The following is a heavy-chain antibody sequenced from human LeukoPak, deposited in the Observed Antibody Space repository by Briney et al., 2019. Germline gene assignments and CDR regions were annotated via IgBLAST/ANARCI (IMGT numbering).Heavy chain of an antibody. CDR3: TRWDCTTTGCYPFDY. V-gene: IGHV3-73*01. Sequence: GGSLRLSCAASGFTFSGSAIHWVRQASGKGLEWVGRIRDKADSYATAYIASVKGRFTISRDDSKNTAYLQMSSLKTEDTAVYYCTRWDCTTTGCYPFDYWGQGTLVTVSS. D-gene: IGHD2-2*01. CDR1: GFTFSGSA. CDR2: IRDKADSYAT. J-gene: IGHJ4*02.